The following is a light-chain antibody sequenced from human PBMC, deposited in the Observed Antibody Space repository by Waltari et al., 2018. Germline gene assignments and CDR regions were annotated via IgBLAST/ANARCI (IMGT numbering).Light chain of an antibody. CDR1: ALPKQY. Sequence: YELTQPPSVSVSPGHTARITCSGAALPKQYAFWYQQKSGQAPVLVIYDDDKRPSGIPERFSGSSSGSMATLTITGAQVGDEADYYCYSADGSGDLGVFGGGTKVTVL. V-gene: IGLV3-10*01. CDR3: YSADGSGDLGV. CDR2: DDD. J-gene: IGLJ3*02.